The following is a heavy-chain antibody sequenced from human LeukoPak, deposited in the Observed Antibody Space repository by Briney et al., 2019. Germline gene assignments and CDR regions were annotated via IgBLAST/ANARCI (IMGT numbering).Heavy chain of an antibody. CDR2: IYHSGST. Sequence: SGTLSLTCAVSGGSISSSNRWSWVRQPPGKGLEWIGEIYHSGSTNYNPSLKSRVTISVDKSKNQFSLKLSSVTAADTAVYYCAREGSGVLWFGDGYYYGMDVWGKGTTVTVSS. CDR3: AREGSGVLWFGDGYYYGMDV. J-gene: IGHJ6*04. CDR1: GGSISSSNR. V-gene: IGHV4-4*02. D-gene: IGHD3-10*01.